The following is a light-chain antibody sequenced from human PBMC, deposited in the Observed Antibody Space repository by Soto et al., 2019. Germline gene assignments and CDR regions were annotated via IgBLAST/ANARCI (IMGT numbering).Light chain of an antibody. CDR2: EVS. V-gene: IGLV2-8*01. J-gene: IGLJ1*01. CDR1: SSDVGGYNY. Sequence: QSVLTQPPSASGSPGQSVTISCTGTSSDVGGYNYVSWYQQHPGKAPKLMIYEVSKRPSGVPDRFSGSTSGNTASLTVSGLQAEDEADYYCSLYAGSNKFFGTGTKVSVL. CDR3: SLYAGSNKF.